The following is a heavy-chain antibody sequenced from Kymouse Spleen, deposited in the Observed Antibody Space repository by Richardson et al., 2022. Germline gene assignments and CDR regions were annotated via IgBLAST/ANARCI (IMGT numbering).Heavy chain of an antibody. CDR2: IRSKANSYAT. J-gene: IGHJ6*02. V-gene: IGHV3-73*02. Sequence: EVQLVESGGGLVQPGGSLKLSCAASGFTFSGSAMHWVRQASGKGLEWVGRIRSKANSYATAYAASVKGRFTISRDDSKNTAYLQMNSLKTEDTAVYYCTRHGGWDPHVWGQGTTVTVSS. CDR1: GFTFSGSA. D-gene: IGHD1-26*01,IGHD3-16*02. CDR3: TRHGGWDPHV.